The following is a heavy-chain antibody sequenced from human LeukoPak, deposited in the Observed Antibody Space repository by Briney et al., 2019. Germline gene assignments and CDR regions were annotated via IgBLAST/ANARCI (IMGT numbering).Heavy chain of an antibody. V-gene: IGHV1-2*02. CDR2: ISPNSGGT. CDR3: ARTYMIRGDMDV. D-gene: IGHD3-10*01. CDR1: GYTFIGYY. J-gene: IGHJ6*03. Sequence: ASVKVSCKASGYTFIGYYMHWVRQAPGQGLEWMGWISPNSGGTNYAQNFQARVTITRNTSISTAYMELSGLRADDTAVYYCARTYMIRGDMDVWGEGTTVTVSS.